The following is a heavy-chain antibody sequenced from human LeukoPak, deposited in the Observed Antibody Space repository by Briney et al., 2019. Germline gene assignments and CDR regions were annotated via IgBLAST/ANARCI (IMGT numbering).Heavy chain of an antibody. J-gene: IGHJ4*02. CDR3: ARDRYDIFLFDY. V-gene: IGHV3-48*04. Sequence: GGSLRLSCTASGFKFSSFSMNWARQAPGKGLEWLSYISSTSSAIYYADSVKGRFTISRDNAKNSLYLQMNSLRAEDTAVYYCARDRYDIFLFDYWGQGTLVTVSS. CDR2: ISSTSSAI. D-gene: IGHD3-9*01. CDR1: GFKFSSFS.